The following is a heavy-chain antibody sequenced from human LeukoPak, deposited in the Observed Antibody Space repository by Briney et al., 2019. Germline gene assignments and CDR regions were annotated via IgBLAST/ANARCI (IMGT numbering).Heavy chain of an antibody. CDR1: GGSFSHYY. J-gene: IGHJ4*02. Sequence: PSETLSLTCAVYGGSFSHYYWNWIRQHPGKALEGIGEINHSGSTNYNPSLTRQVPISVDTSKNQLSLRLSSVTAADTAVYYCARLPPTTLPNFYYSGQGTLVTAS. CDR3: ARLPPTTLPNFYY. V-gene: IGHV4-34*01. D-gene: IGHD1-1*01. CDR2: INHSGST.